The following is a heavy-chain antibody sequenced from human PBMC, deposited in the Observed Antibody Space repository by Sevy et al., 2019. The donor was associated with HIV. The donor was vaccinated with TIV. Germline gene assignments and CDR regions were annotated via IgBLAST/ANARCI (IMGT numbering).Heavy chain of an antibody. Sequence: GGSLRLSCAASGFTFSSYAMSWVRQAPGKGLEWVSAISGSGYLTYYTNSVKGRFTISRDNSKNTLYLQIESLRAEDTAVYYCAKEGGGYYYDSSGLFDYWGQGTLVTVSS. CDR1: GFTFSSYA. D-gene: IGHD3-22*01. CDR2: ISGSGYLT. V-gene: IGHV3-23*01. CDR3: AKEGGGYYYDSSGLFDY. J-gene: IGHJ4*02.